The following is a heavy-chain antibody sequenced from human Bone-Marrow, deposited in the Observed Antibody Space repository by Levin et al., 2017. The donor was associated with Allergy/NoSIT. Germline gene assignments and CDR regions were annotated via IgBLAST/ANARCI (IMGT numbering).Heavy chain of an antibody. CDR2: ISDDGTNQ. Sequence: LSLTCAASGFTFGRYGMHWARQAPGKGLEWVAVISDDGTNQYYGDSVKGRFTVSRDNSKNDLYLHMNSLRAADTAVYYCAKAPELVTIGGAFDIRGQGTMVTVSS. V-gene: IGHV3-30*18. CDR1: GFTFGRYG. D-gene: IGHD5-24*01. CDR3: AKAPELVTIGGAFDI. J-gene: IGHJ3*02.